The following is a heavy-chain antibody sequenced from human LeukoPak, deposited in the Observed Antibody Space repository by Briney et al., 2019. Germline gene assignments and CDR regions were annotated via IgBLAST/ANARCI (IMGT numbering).Heavy chain of an antibody. CDR2: IKSIKDGGTP. D-gene: IGHD3-22*01. J-gene: IGHJ5*02. Sequence: GGSLRLSCAASGFTLTNAWMNWVRQAPAKGLEWVGRIKSIKDGGTPEYAAPVKGRFSISRDDSRNTVFLQMNSLKTEDTAVYYCATGSNSYDSSDFDHWGQGTLVTVSS. V-gene: IGHV3-15*01. CDR1: GFTLTNAW. CDR3: ATGSNSYDSSDFDH.